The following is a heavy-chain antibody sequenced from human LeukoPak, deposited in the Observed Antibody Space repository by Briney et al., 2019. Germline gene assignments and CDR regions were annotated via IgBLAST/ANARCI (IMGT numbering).Heavy chain of an antibody. CDR3: ARALGTIIAARISVGFDP. D-gene: IGHD6-6*01. J-gene: IGHJ5*02. CDR2: INHSGST. V-gene: IGHV4-34*01. CDR1: GGSFSGYY. Sequence: SETLSLTCAVYGGSFSGYYWSWIRQPPGKGLEWIGEINHSGSTNYNPSLKSRVTISVDTSKNQFSLKLSSVTAADTAVYYCARALGTIIAARISVGFDPWAREPWSPSPQ.